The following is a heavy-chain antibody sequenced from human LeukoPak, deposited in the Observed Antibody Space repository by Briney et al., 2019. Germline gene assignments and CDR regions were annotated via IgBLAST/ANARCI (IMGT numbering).Heavy chain of an antibody. J-gene: IGHJ4*02. Sequence: GGSLRLSCAASGFTFSSYSMNWVRQAPRKGLEWVSSISRSSTYIYYADSVKGRFTISRDSAKNSLYLQMNSLRAEGTAVYYCAGGYRRSSSFAYWGQGTLVTVSS. CDR3: AGGYRRSSSFAY. CDR2: ISRSSTYI. V-gene: IGHV3-21*04. CDR1: GFTFSSYS. D-gene: IGHD6-6*01.